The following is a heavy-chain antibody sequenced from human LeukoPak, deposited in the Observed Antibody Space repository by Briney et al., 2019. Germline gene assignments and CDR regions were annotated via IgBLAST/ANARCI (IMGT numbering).Heavy chain of an antibody. D-gene: IGHD6-13*01. CDR3: ARGMYSSPFDY. CDR1: GGSISSYY. Sequence: ASETLSLTCTVSGGSISSYYWSWIRQPPGKGLEWIGYIYYSGSTNYNPSLKSRVTISVDTSKNQFSLKLSSVTAADTAVYYCARGMYSSPFDYWGQGTLVTVSS. V-gene: IGHV4-59*01. CDR2: IYYSGST. J-gene: IGHJ4*02.